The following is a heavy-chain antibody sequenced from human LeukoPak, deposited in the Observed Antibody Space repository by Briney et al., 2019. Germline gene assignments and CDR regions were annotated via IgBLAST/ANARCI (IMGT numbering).Heavy chain of an antibody. Sequence: PSETLSLTCSSSGDSITTNSYWWGWIRQSPGKGLEWIGSIYSSGNSYYNPSLKTRATISPDTSKNQYSLRLTSVTAADTAIYYCARRGIWDLQIGNWFDPSGQGILVIVSS. CDR1: GDSITTNSYW. V-gene: IGHV4-39*01. J-gene: IGHJ5*02. CDR3: ARRGIWDLQIGNWFDP. CDR2: IYSSGNS. D-gene: IGHD3-16*01.